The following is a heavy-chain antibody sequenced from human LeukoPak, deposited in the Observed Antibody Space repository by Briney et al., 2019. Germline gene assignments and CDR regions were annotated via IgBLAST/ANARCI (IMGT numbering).Heavy chain of an antibody. CDR3: AREYPRDAFDI. CDR2: IIPIFGTA. CDR1: GYTFSSYW. Sequence: KISCKGSGYTFSSYWIGWVRQAPGQGLEWMGGIIPIFGTANCAQKFQGRVTITADESTSTAYMELSSLRSEDTAVYYCAREYPRDAFDIWGQGTMVTVSS. D-gene: IGHD2-2*01. J-gene: IGHJ3*02. V-gene: IGHV1-69*01.